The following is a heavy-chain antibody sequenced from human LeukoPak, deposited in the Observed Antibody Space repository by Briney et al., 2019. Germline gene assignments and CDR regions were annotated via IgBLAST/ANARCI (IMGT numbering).Heavy chain of an antibody. V-gene: IGHV4-34*01. CDR1: GGSFSGYY. Sequence: PSETLSLTCAVYGGSFSGYYWSWIRQPPGKGLEWIGEINHSGSTNYNPSLKSRVTISVDTSKNQFSLKLSSVTAADTAVYYCARGRGSSPSGYYYGMDVWGQGTTVTVSS. D-gene: IGHD6-6*01. CDR2: INHSGST. J-gene: IGHJ6*02. CDR3: ARGRGSSPSGYYYGMDV.